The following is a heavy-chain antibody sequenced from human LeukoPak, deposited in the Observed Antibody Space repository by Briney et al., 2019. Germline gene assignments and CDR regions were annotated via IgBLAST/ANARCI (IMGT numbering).Heavy chain of an antibody. CDR3: AKDRGTSSGWYSDY. CDR1: GFTCDDYA. CDR2: ISGDGDST. Sequence: PGGSLRLSCAASGFTCDDYAMHWVRQAPGKGLEWVSLISGDGDSTYYADSVKGRFTISRDNSKNSLYLQMNSLRTEDTALYYCAKDRGTSSGWYSDYWGQGTLVTVSS. J-gene: IGHJ4*02. D-gene: IGHD6-19*01. V-gene: IGHV3-43*02.